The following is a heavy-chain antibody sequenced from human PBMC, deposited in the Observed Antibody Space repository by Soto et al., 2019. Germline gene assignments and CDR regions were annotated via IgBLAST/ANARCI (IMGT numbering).Heavy chain of an antibody. CDR3: AKDDRLFQPYLDY. V-gene: IGHV3-23*01. D-gene: IGHD3-10*02. CDR1: GFTFSSYA. J-gene: IGHJ4*02. Sequence: EVQLLESGGGLVQPGGSLRLSCAASGFTFSSYAMSWVRQAPGKVLEWVSAISGSGGSTYYADSVKGRFTIPRDNSKNTLYLQMNSLRADDTAVYYCAKDDRLFQPYLDYCVQGTVVTVSS. CDR2: ISGSGGST.